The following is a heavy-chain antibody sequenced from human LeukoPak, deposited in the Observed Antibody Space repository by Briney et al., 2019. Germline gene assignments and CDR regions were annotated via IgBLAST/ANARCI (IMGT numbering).Heavy chain of an antibody. CDR1: GFTFSSYT. D-gene: IGHD2-2*01. CDR2: TSYDGSNK. J-gene: IGHJ4*02. Sequence: TGGSLGLSCAASGFTFSSYTMHWVRQAPGKGLEWVAMTSYDGSNKYYADSVKGRFTISRDNSKNTLYLQMNSLRAEDTAVYYCARDQFQLLYFDYWGQGTLVTVSS. V-gene: IGHV3-30-3*01. CDR3: ARDQFQLLYFDY.